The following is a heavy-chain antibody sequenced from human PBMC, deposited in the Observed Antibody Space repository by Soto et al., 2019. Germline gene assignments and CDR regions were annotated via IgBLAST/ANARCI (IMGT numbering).Heavy chain of an antibody. CDR2: IIPIFGTA. D-gene: IGHD3-10*01. V-gene: IGHV1-69*14. CDR3: AGGGGDYGDWFDP. CDR1: GGTFSSYA. Sequence: QVQLVQSGAEVKKPGSSVKVSCKASGGTFSSYAISWVRQAPGQGLEWMGGIIPIFGTANYAQKFQGRVTITADKPTSTAYMERGSLGSEDTAVYYCAGGGGDYGDWFDPWGQGTLVTVSS. J-gene: IGHJ5*02.